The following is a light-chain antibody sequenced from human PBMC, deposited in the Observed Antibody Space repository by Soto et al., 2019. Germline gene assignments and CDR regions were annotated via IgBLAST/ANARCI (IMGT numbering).Light chain of an antibody. CDR2: DVS. CDR3: SSYTSSSTLEV. V-gene: IGLV2-14*01. CDR1: SSDVGGYDY. J-gene: IGLJ1*01. Sequence: QSVLTQPASVSGSPGQSLTISCTGTSSDVGGYDYVSWYQQPPGKAPKLMIYDVSNRPSGVSNRFSGSKSGNTASLTISGLQAEDEADYYCSSYTSSSTLEVFGTGTKVTVL.